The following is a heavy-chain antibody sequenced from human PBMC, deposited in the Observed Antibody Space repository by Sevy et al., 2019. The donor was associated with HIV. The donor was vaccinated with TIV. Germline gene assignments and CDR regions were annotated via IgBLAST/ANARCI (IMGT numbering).Heavy chain of an antibody. V-gene: IGHV1-2*02. J-gene: IGHJ4*02. CDR1: GYTFTGYY. Sequence: VSVKVSCKASGYTFTGYYMHWVRQAPGQGLEWMGWINPNSGGTNYAQKFQGRVTMTRDTSISTAYMELSRLRSDDTAVYYCARAGNLVRGVNLDYWGQGTLVTVSS. D-gene: IGHD3-10*01. CDR3: ARAGNLVRGVNLDY. CDR2: INPNSGGT.